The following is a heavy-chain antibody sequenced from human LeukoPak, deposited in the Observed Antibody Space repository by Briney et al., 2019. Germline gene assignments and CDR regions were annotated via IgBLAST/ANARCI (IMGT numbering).Heavy chain of an antibody. CDR1: GVSISSSSYF. D-gene: IGHD3-10*01. Sequence: SETLSLTCTASGVSISSSSYFWGWIRQPPGMGLEWVGSIYYSGNTYYNPSLKSRVTVSLDTSQNQFSLKLTSVTAADTAVYYCARETFVSGTYYDDYWGQGTLVTVSS. CDR2: IYYSGNT. V-gene: IGHV4-39*07. CDR3: ARETFVSGTYYDDY. J-gene: IGHJ4*02.